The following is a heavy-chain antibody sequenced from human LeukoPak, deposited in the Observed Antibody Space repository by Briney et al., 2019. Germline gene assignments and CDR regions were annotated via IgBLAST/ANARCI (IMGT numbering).Heavy chain of an antibody. CDR1: GFTFDDYA. Sequence: GGSLRLSCAASGFTFDDYAMHWVRQAPGKGLEWVSGISWNSGSIGYADSVKGRFTISRDNAKNSLYLQMNSLRAEDTAVYYCAKGPSYCGGDCYYYFDYWGQGTLVTVSS. CDR3: AKGPSYCGGDCYYYFDY. V-gene: IGHV3-9*01. D-gene: IGHD2-21*01. J-gene: IGHJ4*02. CDR2: ISWNSGSI.